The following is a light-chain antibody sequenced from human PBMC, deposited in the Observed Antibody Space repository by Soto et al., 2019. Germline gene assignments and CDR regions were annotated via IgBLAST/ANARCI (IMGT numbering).Light chain of an antibody. V-gene: IGKV1-39*01. CDR1: QSISSY. Sequence: DIQMTQSPSSLSASVGDRVTITCRASQSISSYLNWYQQKPGKAPKLLIYAAFSLQSGVPSRFSGSGSGTDFILTISSLQPEDFATFYCQQSYSSPYTFGQGTKLEIK. CDR2: AAF. J-gene: IGKJ2*01. CDR3: QQSYSSPYT.